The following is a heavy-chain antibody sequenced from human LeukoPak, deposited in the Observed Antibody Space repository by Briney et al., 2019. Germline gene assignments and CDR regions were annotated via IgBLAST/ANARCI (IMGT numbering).Heavy chain of an antibody. D-gene: IGHD1-26*01. V-gene: IGHV3-53*01. CDR1: GFTVRSDY. CDR2: VHSGGST. Sequence: GESLRLSCAASGFTVRSDYMNWVRQAPGKGLEWVSIVHSGGSTYYADSVKGRFTISRDNSKNTMYLQMNSLRAEDTAVYYCARAYYANYGMDVWGQGTTVTVSS. CDR3: ARAYYANYGMDV. J-gene: IGHJ6*02.